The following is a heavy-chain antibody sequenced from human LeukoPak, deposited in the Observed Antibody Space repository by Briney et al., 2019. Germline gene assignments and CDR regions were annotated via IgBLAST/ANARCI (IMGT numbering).Heavy chain of an antibody. J-gene: IGHJ4*02. V-gene: IGHV3-7*01. CDR2: IKQDGSEK. Sequence: PGGSLRLSCAASGFTFSSYWMSWVRQAPGKGLEWVANIKQDGSEKYYVDSVKGRFTISRDNAKNSLYLQMNSLRAEDTAVYYCARLSDEAFCDFWSGYRDYWGQGTLVTVSS. D-gene: IGHD3-3*01. CDR3: ARLSDEAFCDFWSGYRDY. CDR1: GFTFSSYW.